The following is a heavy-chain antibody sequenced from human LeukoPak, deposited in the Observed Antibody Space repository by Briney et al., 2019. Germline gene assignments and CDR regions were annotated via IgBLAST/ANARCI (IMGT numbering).Heavy chain of an antibody. J-gene: IGHJ6*03. D-gene: IGHD1-26*01. CDR2: ISGSGGST. CDR3: AKCEWEPLSDYYYYMDV. CDR1: GFTFSSYA. Sequence: GGSLRLSCAASGFTFSSYAMSWVRQAPGKGLEWVSAISGSGGSTYFADSVKGRFTISRDNSKNTLYLQMNSLRAEDTAVYYCAKCEWEPLSDYYYYMDVWGKGTTVTVSS. V-gene: IGHV3-23*01.